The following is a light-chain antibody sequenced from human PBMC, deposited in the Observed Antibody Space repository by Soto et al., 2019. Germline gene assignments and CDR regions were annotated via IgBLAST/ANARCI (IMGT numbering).Light chain of an antibody. Sequence: QSALTQPRSVSGSPGQSVTISCTGTSSDVGGYNYVSWYQQHPGKVPKLMIYDVTQRPSGVPDRFSGSKSGNTASLTISGLQAEDEADYYCCSHAGHYAGNYVVFGGGTQLTVL. CDR1: SSDVGGYNY. V-gene: IGLV2-11*01. CDR3: CSHAGHYAGNYVV. J-gene: IGLJ2*01. CDR2: DVT.